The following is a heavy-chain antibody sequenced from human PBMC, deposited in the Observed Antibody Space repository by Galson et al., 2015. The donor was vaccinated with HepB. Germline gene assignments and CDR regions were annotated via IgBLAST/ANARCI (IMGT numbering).Heavy chain of an antibody. D-gene: IGHD3-3*01. V-gene: IGHV3-30*18. CDR1: GFTFSSYG. J-gene: IGHJ3*02. CDR2: ISCDGSNK. CDR3: ANLWDSYYDFWSGSDAFDI. Sequence: SLRLSCAASGFTFSSYGMHWVRQAPGKGLEWVAVISCDGSNKYYADSVKGRFTISRGNSKNTLYLQMNSLRAEDTAVYYCANLWDSYYDFWSGSDAFDIWGQGTMVTVSS.